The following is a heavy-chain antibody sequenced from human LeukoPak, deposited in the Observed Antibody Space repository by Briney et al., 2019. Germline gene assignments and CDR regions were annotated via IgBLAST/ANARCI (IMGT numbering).Heavy chain of an antibody. CDR2: ISSSSSYI. CDR1: GFTFSSYS. Sequence: GGSLRLSCAASGFTFSSYSMNWVRQAPGKGLEWVSSISSSSSYIYCADSVKGRFTISRDNAKNSLYLQMNSLRAEDTAVYYCARDNCSSTSCRSPFYYYYYGMDVWGQGTTVTVSS. CDR3: ARDNCSSTSCRSPFYYYYYGMDV. D-gene: IGHD2-2*01. J-gene: IGHJ6*02. V-gene: IGHV3-21*01.